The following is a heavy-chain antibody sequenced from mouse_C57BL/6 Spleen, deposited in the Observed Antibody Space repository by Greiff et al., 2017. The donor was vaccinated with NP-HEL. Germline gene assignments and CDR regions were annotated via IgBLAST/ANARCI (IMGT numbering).Heavy chain of an antibody. Sequence: EVQLQQSVAELVRPGASVKLSCTASGFNIKNTYMHWVKQRPEQGLEWIGRIDPANGNTKYAPKFQGKATITADTSSNTAYLQRSSLTSEDTAIYYCARGADGDGYYELFAYWGQGTLVTVSA. CDR3: ARGADGDGYYELFAY. D-gene: IGHD2-3*01. CDR2: IDPANGNT. CDR1: GFNIKNTY. V-gene: IGHV14-3*01. J-gene: IGHJ3*01.